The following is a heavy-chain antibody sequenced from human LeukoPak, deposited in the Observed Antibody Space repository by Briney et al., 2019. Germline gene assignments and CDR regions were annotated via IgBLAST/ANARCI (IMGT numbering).Heavy chain of an antibody. CDR3: ARSRGYEQTNDY. CDR1: GYSFTSYW. CDR2: IYPGDSDT. V-gene: IGHV5-51*01. J-gene: IGHJ4*02. D-gene: IGHD5-18*01. Sequence: GESLKISCKGSGYSFTSYWIGWVRQMPGKGLGLMGIIYPGDSDTRYSPSFQGQVTISANKSIRSAYLQWSSLKASDTAMYYCARSRGYEQTNDYWGQGTLVTVSS.